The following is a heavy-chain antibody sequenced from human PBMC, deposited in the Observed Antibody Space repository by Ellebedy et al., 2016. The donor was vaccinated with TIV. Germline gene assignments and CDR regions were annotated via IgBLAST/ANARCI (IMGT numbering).Heavy chain of an antibody. Sequence: GESLKISCAGSGINFYDYAINWFRQAPGKGLQWIGFIRTNVNGGATEYAASVKGRFTFSRDDSKSVAYLQMNILKTEETAVYYCTRAPYYDILTGYFDYWGQGTLVTVSS. CDR1: GINFYDYA. CDR2: IRTNVNGGAT. J-gene: IGHJ4*02. V-gene: IGHV3-49*03. CDR3: TRAPYYDILTGYFDY. D-gene: IGHD3-9*01.